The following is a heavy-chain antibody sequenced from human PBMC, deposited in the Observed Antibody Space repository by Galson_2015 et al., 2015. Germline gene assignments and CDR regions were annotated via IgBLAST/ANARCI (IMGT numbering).Heavy chain of an antibody. D-gene: IGHD2-2*01. CDR1: GFTFTSSA. CDR3: AAGSFSSPFCDGVDY. V-gene: IGHV1-58*01. CDR2: IVVGSGNT. J-gene: IGHJ4*02. Sequence: SVKVSCKASGFTFTSSAVQWVRQARGQRLEWIGWIVVGSGNTNYTQKFQVRVTITRHMSTSTDYMELSSLRSEDTAVYYCAAGSFSSPFCDGVDYSGRGTLVTVSS.